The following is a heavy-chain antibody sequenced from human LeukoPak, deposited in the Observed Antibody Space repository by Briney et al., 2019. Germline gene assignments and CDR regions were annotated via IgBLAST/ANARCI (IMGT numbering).Heavy chain of an antibody. V-gene: IGHV4-31*03. CDR1: GGSISSGGYY. CDR2: IYYSGST. Sequence: SQTLSLTCTVSGGSISSGGYYWSWIRQHPGKGLEWIGYIYYSGSTYYNPSLKRRVTISVDTSKNQFSLKLSSVTAADTAVYYCARMYYYDSSGYDEDAFDIWGQGTMVTVSS. CDR3: ARMYYYDSSGYDEDAFDI. D-gene: IGHD3-22*01. J-gene: IGHJ3*02.